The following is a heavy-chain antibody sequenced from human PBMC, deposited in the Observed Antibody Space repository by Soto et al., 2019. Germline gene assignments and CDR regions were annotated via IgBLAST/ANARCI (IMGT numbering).Heavy chain of an antibody. D-gene: IGHD3-10*01. V-gene: IGHV4-34*01. CDR2: INHSGST. CDR1: GGSFSGYY. J-gene: IGHJ4*02. Sequence: QVQLQQWGAGLLKPSETLSLTCAVYGGSFSGYYWTWIRQPPGTGLEWIGEINHSGSTNYNPSLKSSVTISVDTSKKQFSLKRTTVTAADAAVYYCERDKITCLFDYWGQGTLVTVSS. CDR3: ERDKITCLFDY.